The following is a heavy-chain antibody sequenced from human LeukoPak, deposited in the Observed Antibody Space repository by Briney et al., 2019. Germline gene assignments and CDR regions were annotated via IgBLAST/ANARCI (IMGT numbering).Heavy chain of an antibody. D-gene: IGHD5-24*01. CDR1: GFTFSSYS. Sequence: GGSQRLSCAASGFTFSSYSMNWVRQAPGKGLEWVSHISSSSSTRYYADSLKGRFTISRDNARNSLYLQMNSLRAEDTAVYYCARGRDGYNLVDAFDIWGQGIMVTVSS. J-gene: IGHJ3*02. V-gene: IGHV3-48*04. CDR3: ARGRDGYNLVDAFDI. CDR2: ISSSSSTR.